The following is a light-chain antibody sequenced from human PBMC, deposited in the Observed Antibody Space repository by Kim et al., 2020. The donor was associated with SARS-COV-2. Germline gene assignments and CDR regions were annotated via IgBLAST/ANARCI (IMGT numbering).Light chain of an antibody. CDR2: SDS. V-gene: IGLV3-21*04. J-gene: IGLJ3*02. CDR1: KREKKN. CDR3: QVWDNDDGHWV. Sequence: ATRRRCGDTKREKKNGHWYRLEPAQARVLVISSDSDGPSGIAERFCGSNSENAGSLTLSRVEVGDEADYYYQVWDNDDGHWVFGGGTQLTVL.